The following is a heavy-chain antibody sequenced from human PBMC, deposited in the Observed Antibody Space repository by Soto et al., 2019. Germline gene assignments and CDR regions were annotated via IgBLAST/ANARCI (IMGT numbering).Heavy chain of an antibody. Sequence: GASVKVSCKASGYTFIDYDLHWVRQAPGQGLEWMGWINPNSGGIKYAQKFQGWVTMTRDTSVSTAYMELSRLKYDDTAVYYCARDAGEDSFDNSLFDYWGQGALVTVSS. CDR3: ARDAGEDSFDNSLFDY. V-gene: IGHV1-2*04. CDR2: INPNSGGI. J-gene: IGHJ4*02. CDR1: GYTFIDYD. D-gene: IGHD3-22*01.